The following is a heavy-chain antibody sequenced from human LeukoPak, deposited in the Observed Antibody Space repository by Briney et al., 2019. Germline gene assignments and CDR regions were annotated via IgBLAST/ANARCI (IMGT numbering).Heavy chain of an antibody. CDR2: ISSSSTYI. V-gene: IGHV3-21*01. CDR3: ARDPYSGLFDY. D-gene: IGHD4-11*01. J-gene: IGHJ4*02. Sequence: PGGSLRLSCAASGFTFSSYSMNWVRQAPGKGLEWVSSISSSSTYIYYADSVKGRFTISRDNAKNSLYLQMNSRRAEDTAVYYCARDPYSGLFDYWGQGTLVTVSS. CDR1: GFTFSSYS.